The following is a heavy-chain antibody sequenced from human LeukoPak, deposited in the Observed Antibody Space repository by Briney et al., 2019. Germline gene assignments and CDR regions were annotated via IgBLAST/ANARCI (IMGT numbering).Heavy chain of an antibody. J-gene: IGHJ3*01. D-gene: IGHD5-24*01. V-gene: IGHV3-23*01. CDR1: GFTFSSYA. CDR2: ISGSGGTT. Sequence: GGSLRLSCAASGFTFSSYAMSWVRQAPGRGLEWVSGISGSGGTTYYADSVKGRFTISRDNSKDTLYLQMDSLRAEDTAIYYCARDIQLSTWGLGTKVTVSS. CDR3: ARDIQLST.